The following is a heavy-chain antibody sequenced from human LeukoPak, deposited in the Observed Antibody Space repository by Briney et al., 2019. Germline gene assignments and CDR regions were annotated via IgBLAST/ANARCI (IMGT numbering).Heavy chain of an antibody. J-gene: IGHJ4*02. CDR2: IKQDGSEK. V-gene: IGHV3-7*01. Sequence: GGSLRLSCAASGFTSSSYWMSWVRQAPGKGLEWVANIKQDGSEKYYVDSVKGRFTISRDNAKNSLYLQMNSLRAEDTAVYYCARGPAHEFDYWGQGTLVTVSS. CDR1: GFTSSSYW. CDR3: ARGPAHEFDY.